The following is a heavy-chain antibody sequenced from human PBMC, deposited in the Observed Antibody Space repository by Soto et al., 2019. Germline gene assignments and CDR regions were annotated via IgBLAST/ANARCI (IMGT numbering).Heavy chain of an antibody. CDR1: GGSISSSNW. CDR3: ARDHNLGARQDFSVGDAFDI. J-gene: IGHJ3*02. CDR2: IYHSGST. V-gene: IGHV4-4*02. D-gene: IGHD1-26*01. Sequence: PSETLSLTCAVSGGSISSSNWWSWVRQPPGKGLEWIGEIYHSGSTNYNPSLKSRVTISVDKSKNQFSLKLISVTAADTAVYYCARDHNLGARQDFSVGDAFDIWGQGTMVTVSS.